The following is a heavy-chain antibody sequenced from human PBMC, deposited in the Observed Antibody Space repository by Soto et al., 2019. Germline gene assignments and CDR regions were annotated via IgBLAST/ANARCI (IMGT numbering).Heavy chain of an antibody. CDR3: ASLPDIAIVIPADY. V-gene: IGHV4-4*08. D-gene: IGHD2-15*01. CDR1: GGSISNYY. Sequence: PSETLSLTCTVSGGSISNYYWSWIRQPPGKGLEWVGSIYSSGSTNYNPSLKSRVTISVDTSKNQFSLKLNSVTAADTAFYYCASLPDIAIVIPADYWGQGTLVTVSS. CDR2: IYSSGST. J-gene: IGHJ4*02.